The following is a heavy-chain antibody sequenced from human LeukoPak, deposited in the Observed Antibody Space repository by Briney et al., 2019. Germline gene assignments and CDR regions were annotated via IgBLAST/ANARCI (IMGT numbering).Heavy chain of an antibody. CDR1: GFTFSSYS. D-gene: IGHD2-15*01. J-gene: IGHJ4*02. CDR3: ARAELGYCSGGSCKYFDY. Sequence: GGSLRLSCAASGFTFSSYSVNWVRQAPGKGLEWVSSISSSSSYIYYADSVKGRFTISRDNAKNSLYLQMNSLRAEDTAVYYCARAELGYCSGGSCKYFDYWGQGTLVTVSS. V-gene: IGHV3-21*01. CDR2: ISSSSSYI.